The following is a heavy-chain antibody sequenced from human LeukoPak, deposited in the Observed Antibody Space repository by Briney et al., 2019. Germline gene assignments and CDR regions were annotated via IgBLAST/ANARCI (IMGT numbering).Heavy chain of an antibody. CDR1: GYTFTSYG. Sequence: GASVKVSCKASGYTFTSYGISWVRQAPGQGLEWMGWINPNSGGTNYAQKFQGRVTMTRDTSISTAYMELSRLRSDDTAVYYCARGGRVVVITRYYYYMDVWGKGTTVTVSS. V-gene: IGHV1-2*02. D-gene: IGHD3-22*01. CDR2: INPNSGGT. CDR3: ARGGRVVVITRYYYYMDV. J-gene: IGHJ6*03.